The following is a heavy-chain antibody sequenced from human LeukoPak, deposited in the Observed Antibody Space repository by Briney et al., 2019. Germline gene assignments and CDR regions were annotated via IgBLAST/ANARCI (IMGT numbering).Heavy chain of an antibody. Sequence: SETLSLTCAVYSGSFSGYYWSWIRQPPGKGLEWIGEINHSGSTNYNPSLKSRVTISVDTSKNQFSLKLSSVTAADTAVYYCARAPRAITIFGVAGHYYYYGMDVWGQGTTVTVSS. J-gene: IGHJ6*02. CDR1: SGSFSGYY. CDR3: ARAPRAITIFGVAGHYYYYGMDV. D-gene: IGHD3-3*01. CDR2: INHSGST. V-gene: IGHV4-34*01.